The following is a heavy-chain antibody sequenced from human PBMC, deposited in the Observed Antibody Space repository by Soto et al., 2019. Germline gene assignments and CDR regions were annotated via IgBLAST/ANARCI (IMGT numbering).Heavy chain of an antibody. CDR1: GGSISSGGYY. CDR2: IYYSGST. J-gene: IGHJ4*02. Sequence: QVQLQESGPGLVKPSQTLSLTCTVSGGSISSGGYYWSWIRQHPGKGLEWIGYIYYSGSTYYNPSLKSRVTISVDTSKNQFSLKLSSVTXXDXXXXXXXXTPLLWGQGTLVTVSS. CDR3: XXXTPLL. V-gene: IGHV4-31*03. D-gene: IGHD1-26*01.